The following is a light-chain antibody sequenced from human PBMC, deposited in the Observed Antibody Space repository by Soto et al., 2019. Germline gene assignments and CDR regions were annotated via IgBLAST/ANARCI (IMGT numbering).Light chain of an antibody. J-gene: IGLJ2*01. CDR1: SSNIGSNY. V-gene: IGLV1-47*01. Sequence: QSVLTQPPSASGTPGQRVTISFSGSSSNIGSNYLYWYQQLPGTAPKLLIYRNNQRPSGVPDQFSGSKSGTSASLAISGLRSEDEADYYCAAWDDSLSVVVFGGGTKLTVL. CDR3: AAWDDSLSVVV. CDR2: RNN.